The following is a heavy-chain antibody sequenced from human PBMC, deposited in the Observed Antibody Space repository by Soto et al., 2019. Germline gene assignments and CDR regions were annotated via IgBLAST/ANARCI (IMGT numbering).Heavy chain of an antibody. CDR3: AFFGGYCSGGSCYSGWFDP. CDR2: MNPNSGNT. CDR1: GYTFTSYD. V-gene: IGHV1-8*01. J-gene: IGHJ5*02. D-gene: IGHD2-15*01. Sequence: GASVKVSCKASGYTFTSYDINWVRQVTGQGLEWMGWMNPNSGNTGYAQKFQGRVTMTRNTSISTAYMELSSLRSEDTAVYYCAFFGGYCSGGSCYSGWFDPWGQGTLVTVSS.